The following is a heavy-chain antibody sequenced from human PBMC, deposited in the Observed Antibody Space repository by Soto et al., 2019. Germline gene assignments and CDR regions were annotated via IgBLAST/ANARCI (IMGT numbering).Heavy chain of an antibody. V-gene: IGHV1-69*13. Sequence: SVKVSCKASGGTFSSYAISWVRQAPGQGLEWMGGIIPIFGTANYAQKFQGRVTITADESTSTAYMELSSLRSEDTAVYYCARDRVTIFGVVIRHFDYWGQGTLVTVSS. J-gene: IGHJ4*02. CDR2: IIPIFGTA. CDR1: GGTFSSYA. CDR3: ARDRVTIFGVVIRHFDY. D-gene: IGHD3-3*01.